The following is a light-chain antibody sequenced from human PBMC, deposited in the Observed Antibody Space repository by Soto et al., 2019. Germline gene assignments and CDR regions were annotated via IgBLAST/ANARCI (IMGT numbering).Light chain of an antibody. CDR2: GAS. Sequence: EIVLTQSPGTLSLSPGERATLSCRASQSVSSSYLAWYQQKPGQAPRLLIYGASIRATGIPDRFSGSGSETDVNFTISRLKPEDLSAYYCQQYGSSPVTFGQETRLEIK. J-gene: IGKJ5*01. V-gene: IGKV3-20*01. CDR1: QSVSSSY. CDR3: QQYGSSPVT.